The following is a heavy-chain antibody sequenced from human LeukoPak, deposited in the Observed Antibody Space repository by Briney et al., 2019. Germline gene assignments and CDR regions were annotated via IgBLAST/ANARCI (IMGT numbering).Heavy chain of an antibody. J-gene: IGHJ4*02. CDR1: GGTFSSYA. V-gene: IGHV1-69*04. CDR2: IIPILGIA. Sequence: SVKVSCKASGGTFSSYAISWVRQAPGQGLEWMGRIIPILGIANYAQKFQGRVTMTRDTSTSTVYMELSSLRSEDTAVYYCARVPTGYSSSWYDYYFDYWGQGTLVTVSS. D-gene: IGHD6-13*01. CDR3: ARVPTGYSSSWYDYYFDY.